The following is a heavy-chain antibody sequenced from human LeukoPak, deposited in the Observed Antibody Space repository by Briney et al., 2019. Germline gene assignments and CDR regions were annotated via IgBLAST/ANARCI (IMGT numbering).Heavy chain of an antibody. D-gene: IGHD2-21*02. CDR1: GGSISSGGYY. J-gene: IGHJ4*02. Sequence: SETLSLTCTVSGGSISSGGYYWSWIRQHPGKGLEWIGYIYYSGSTYYNPSLKSRVTISVDTSKNQFSLKLSPVTAADTAIYYCARGVVVTAIPYFDYWGQGTLVTASS. CDR3: ARGVVVTAIPYFDY. CDR2: IYYSGST. V-gene: IGHV4-31*03.